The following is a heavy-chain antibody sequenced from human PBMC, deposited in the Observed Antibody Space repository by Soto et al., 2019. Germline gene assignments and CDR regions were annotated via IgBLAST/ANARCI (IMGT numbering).Heavy chain of an antibody. CDR1: GYISTNYD. CDR3: ARFGSAPYYYYGVDV. Sequence: QVQLVQSETEVKKPGASVKVSCKASGYISTNYDITWVRQAPGQGLEWMGWVSGYTGNTKYAQKFQDRVTMTTDTSTSTVYMELRSLRSDDTAVYYCARFGSAPYYYYGVDVWGQGTTVFVSS. J-gene: IGHJ6*02. V-gene: IGHV1-18*01. D-gene: IGHD3-10*01. CDR2: VSGYTGNT.